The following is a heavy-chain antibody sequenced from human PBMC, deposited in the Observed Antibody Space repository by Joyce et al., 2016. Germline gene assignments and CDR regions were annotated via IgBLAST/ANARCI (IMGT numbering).Heavy chain of an antibody. D-gene: IGHD6-25*01. Sequence: QVQLVESGGGVVQPGRSLRLSCAASGLTLSNYGVHWVRQAPGKGLEWVAVLSYDGIYKYYADSVKGRFTISRDNSKNTVFLEMNSLRTEDTAVYYCAKSLTATYSSGWFLDYWGQGTLVTVSS. CDR3: AKSLTATYSSGWFLDY. V-gene: IGHV3-30*18. CDR2: LSYDGIYK. CDR1: GLTLSNYG. J-gene: IGHJ4*02.